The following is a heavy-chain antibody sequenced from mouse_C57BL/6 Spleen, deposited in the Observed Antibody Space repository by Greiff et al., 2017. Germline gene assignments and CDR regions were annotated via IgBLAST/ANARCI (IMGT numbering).Heavy chain of an antibody. J-gene: IGHJ4*01. Sequence: QVQLQQSGAELARPGASVKLSCTASGFTFTSYGISWVQQRPGQGLEWLGEIYPRGGTTYYNEKLKGKATLTADKSYNTAYMKLRRLTAEDTAFYFWARGIQVAEGMEYWGQGTSVTVSS. V-gene: IGHV1-81*01. CDR3: ARGIQVAEGMEY. CDR1: GFTFTSYG. CDR2: IYPRGGTT. D-gene: IGHD1-1*02.